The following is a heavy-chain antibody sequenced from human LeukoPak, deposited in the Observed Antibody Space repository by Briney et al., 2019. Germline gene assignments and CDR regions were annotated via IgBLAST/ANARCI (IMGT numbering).Heavy chain of an antibody. Sequence: PGGSLRLSCAASGFTFSSAPMSWVRQAPGKGLEWVSVIGGSGGNTNYADSVRGRFTISRDNSKNTLYLQMNSLRAEDTAVYYCAQWHTVDYGGQGTLVTVSS. J-gene: IGHJ4*02. CDR1: GFTFSSAP. D-gene: IGHD2-8*01. V-gene: IGHV3-23*01. CDR3: AQWHTVDY. CDR2: IGGSGGNT.